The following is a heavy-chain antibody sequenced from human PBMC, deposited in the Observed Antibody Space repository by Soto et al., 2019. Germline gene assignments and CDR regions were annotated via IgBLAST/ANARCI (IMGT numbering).Heavy chain of an antibody. D-gene: IGHD4-17*01. Sequence: ASVKVSCKASGYTFTSYGISWVRQAPGQGLEWMGWISAYNGNTNYAQKLQGRVTMTTDTSTSTAYMELRSLRSDDTAVYYCARGMDGDYALGIFDSWGQGTLVTVSS. J-gene: IGHJ4*02. CDR2: ISAYNGNT. CDR3: ARGMDGDYALGIFDS. V-gene: IGHV1-18*01. CDR1: GYTFTSYG.